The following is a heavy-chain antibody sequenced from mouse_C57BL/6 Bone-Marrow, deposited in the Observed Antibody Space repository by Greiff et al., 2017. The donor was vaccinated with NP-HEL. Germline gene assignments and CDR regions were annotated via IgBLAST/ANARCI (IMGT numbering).Heavy chain of an antibody. D-gene: IGHD2-12*01. CDR1: GYTFTSYC. CDR3: ARDYFYYSYEGYLDV. Sequence: QVQLQQPGAELVMPGASVKLSCKASGYTFTSYCMHWVKQSPGQSLEWIGEIDPSDSYTNYNQKFKGKSTLTVDKSSSTAYMQLSSLTSEDSAVFYDARDYFYYSYEGYLDVGGTGTAVTVSS. V-gene: IGHV1-69*01. J-gene: IGHJ1*03. CDR2: IDPSDSYT.